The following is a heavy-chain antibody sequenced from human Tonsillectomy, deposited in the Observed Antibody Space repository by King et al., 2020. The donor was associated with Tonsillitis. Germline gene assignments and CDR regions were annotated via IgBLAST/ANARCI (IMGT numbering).Heavy chain of an antibody. CDR2: IYYSGST. D-gene: IGHD3-22*01. CDR1: GGSISSYY. Sequence: LQLQESGPGLVKPSETLSLTCTVSGGSISSYYWSWIRQPPWKGLEWIGYIYYSGSTNYNPSLESRVTISVDTSKNQFSLNLSSVTAADTAVYYCARDKVCSGYYCAYGMDVWGQGTTVTVSS. J-gene: IGHJ6*02. CDR3: ARDKVCSGYYCAYGMDV. V-gene: IGHV4-59*01.